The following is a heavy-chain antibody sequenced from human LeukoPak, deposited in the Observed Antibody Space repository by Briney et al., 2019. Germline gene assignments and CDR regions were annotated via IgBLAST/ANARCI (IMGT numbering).Heavy chain of an antibody. CDR3: ARETAMDAYYYYYGMDV. Sequence: PGGSLRLSCAASGFTFSSYSMNWVRQAPGKGLEWVSSISSSSSYIYYADSVKGRFTISRDNAKNSLYLQMNRLRAEDTAVYYCARETAMDAYYYYYGMDVWGQGTTVTVSS. CDR1: GFTFSSYS. J-gene: IGHJ6*02. V-gene: IGHV3-21*01. CDR2: ISSSSSYI. D-gene: IGHD5-18*01.